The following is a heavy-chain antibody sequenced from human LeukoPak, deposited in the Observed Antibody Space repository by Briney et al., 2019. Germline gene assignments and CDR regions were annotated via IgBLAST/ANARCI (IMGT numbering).Heavy chain of an antibody. CDR1: GFTFSSYW. Sequence: QSGGSLRLSCAASGFTFSSYWMGWVRQAPGKRLEWVANMNIDGSEKYYADSAKGRFTISRDNAKNTLYLQMDSLRAEDTAVYYCATDRNSGKYYDYWGQGTLVTVSS. J-gene: IGHJ4*02. V-gene: IGHV3-7*01. CDR3: ATDRNSGKYYDY. D-gene: IGHD1-26*01. CDR2: MNIDGSEK.